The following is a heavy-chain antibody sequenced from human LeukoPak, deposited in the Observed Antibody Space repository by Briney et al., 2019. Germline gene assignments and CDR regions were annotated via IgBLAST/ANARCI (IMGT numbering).Heavy chain of an antibody. CDR3: AKPPMVGGSGYYHMDV. D-gene: IGHD2-15*01. CDR1: GFTFNNFG. Sequence: GGSLRLSCAVSGFTFNNFGMHWVPQAPGRGLEWVAFIRYDGTNKYYVDSVKGRLTISRVNSKKRLFLQMSSLRPEDTAIYLCAKPPMVGGSGYYHMDVWGMATTVIVSS. V-gene: IGHV3-30*02. CDR2: IRYDGTNK. J-gene: IGHJ6*03.